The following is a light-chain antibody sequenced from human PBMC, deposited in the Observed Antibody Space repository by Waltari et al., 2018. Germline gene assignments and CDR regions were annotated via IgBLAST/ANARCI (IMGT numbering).Light chain of an antibody. Sequence: IVLTQSPGTLSFSPGERATLYCRASQRVSSSHIVWYQQKPGQAPRLLISGASTRATGIPDRFSGSGSETDFTLTISRLEPEDFEVYYCQHYDNSHPLTFGGGTKVEI. J-gene: IGKJ4*01. CDR3: QHYDNSHPLT. CDR1: QRVSSSH. CDR2: GAS. V-gene: IGKV3-20*01.